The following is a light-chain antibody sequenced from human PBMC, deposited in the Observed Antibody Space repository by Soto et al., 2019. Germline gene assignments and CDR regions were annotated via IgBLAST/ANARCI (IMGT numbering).Light chain of an antibody. CDR3: QQYNNWPPLT. V-gene: IGKV3-15*01. J-gene: IGKJ4*01. CDR1: QNINFN. Sequence: EIVMTPSPATLSVSPGERATLSCRASQNINFNLAWYQQKPGQAPRLLIYGAFTRATGIPARFSGSGSGTEFTLTISSLQPEDFAVSYCQQYNNWPPLTFGGGTKVKIK. CDR2: GAF.